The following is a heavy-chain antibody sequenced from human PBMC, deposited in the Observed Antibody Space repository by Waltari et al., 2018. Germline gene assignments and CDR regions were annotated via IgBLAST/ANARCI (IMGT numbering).Heavy chain of an antibody. D-gene: IGHD7-27*01. CDR1: GYTFTNFY. CDR2: IHPGGGDT. Sequence: QVQLVQSGAELKNPGASVSVSCKTSGYTFTNFYFHWVRQAPRQGLEWMGWIHPGGGDTNYAQKFQGRVTLTRDTSIDTAYLELNGLTSDDTAIYYCARDHNWGPDYWGQGTLVTVSS. J-gene: IGHJ4*02. CDR3: ARDHNWGPDY. V-gene: IGHV1-2*02.